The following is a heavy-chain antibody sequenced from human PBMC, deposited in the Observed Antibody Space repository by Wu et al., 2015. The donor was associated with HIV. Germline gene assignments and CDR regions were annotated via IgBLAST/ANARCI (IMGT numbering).Heavy chain of an antibody. J-gene: IGHJ4*02. Sequence: QVQLVQSGAEVKMPGASVRVSCKASGYTFTTYDIHWVRQATGQGLEWLGWMNPHSGNTGYGDTGFPHQFKGRVTMTRDTSINTAYLQLANLTSDDSAVYYCVSAPFPGTYWGQGTLVTVSS. V-gene: IGHV1-8*01. CDR1: GYTFTTYD. CDR3: VSAPFPGTY. D-gene: IGHD1-1*01. CDR2: MNPHSGNT.